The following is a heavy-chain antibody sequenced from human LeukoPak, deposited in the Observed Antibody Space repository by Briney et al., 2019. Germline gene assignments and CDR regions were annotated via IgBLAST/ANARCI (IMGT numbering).Heavy chain of an antibody. V-gene: IGHV7-4-1*02. CDR3: ARGYSYGSPSEAYYFDY. J-gene: IGHJ4*02. CDR1: GYTFSSYA. D-gene: IGHD5-18*01. CDR2: INTKTGNP. Sequence: GASVKVSCKASGYTFSSYAMNWVRQAPAQGLEWMGWINTKTGNPTYAQGFTGRFVFSLDTSVSTAYLQISSLKAEDTAVYYCARGYSYGSPSEAYYFDYWGQGTLVTVSS.